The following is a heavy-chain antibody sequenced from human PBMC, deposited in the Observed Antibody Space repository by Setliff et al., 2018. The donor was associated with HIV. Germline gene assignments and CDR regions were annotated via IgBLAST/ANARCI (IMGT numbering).Heavy chain of an antibody. CDR3: TRDGGGDYGVYAPDY. Sequence: GGSLRLSCAASGFSFRNYAMNWFRQAPGRGLEWVGLVRGIAYGGTTEYAASVRGRFTISRDDSKNIAYLQMNSLKTEDTAVYFCTRDGGGDYGVYAPDYWGQGTLVTVSS. J-gene: IGHJ4*02. CDR1: GFSFRNYA. D-gene: IGHD4-17*01. V-gene: IGHV3-49*03. CDR2: VRGIAYGGTT.